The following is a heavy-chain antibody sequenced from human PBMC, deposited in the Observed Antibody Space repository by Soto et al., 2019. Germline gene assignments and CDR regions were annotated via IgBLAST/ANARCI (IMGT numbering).Heavy chain of an antibody. Sequence: LRLSCAAFGFTFSDYAMTLVRQAPGKGLEWVSVISASAGITDYADSVKGRVTISRDNFNNTLYLQMNSLRVEDTAIYYCAKVGQMTTVVSHFDFWGRGALVTVSS. CDR2: ISASAGIT. CDR3: AKVGQMTTVVSHFDF. V-gene: IGHV3-23*01. J-gene: IGHJ4*02. CDR1: GFTFSDYA. D-gene: IGHD4-17*01.